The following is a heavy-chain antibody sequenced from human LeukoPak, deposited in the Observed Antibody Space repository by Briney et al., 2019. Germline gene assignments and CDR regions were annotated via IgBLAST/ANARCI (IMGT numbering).Heavy chain of an antibody. Sequence: ASVKVSCKASGYTFTGYYMHWVRQAPGQGLEWMGWINPNSGGTNYARKFQGRVTMTRDTSISTAYMELSRLRSEDTAMYYCARDRERIWRRSYFDYWGQGTLVTVSS. CDR2: INPNSGGT. CDR1: GYTFTGYY. D-gene: IGHD2-15*01. CDR3: ARDRERIWRRSYFDY. V-gene: IGHV1-2*02. J-gene: IGHJ4*02.